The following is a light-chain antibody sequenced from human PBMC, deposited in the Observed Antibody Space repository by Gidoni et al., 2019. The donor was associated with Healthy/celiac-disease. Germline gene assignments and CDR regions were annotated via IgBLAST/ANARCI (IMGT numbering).Light chain of an antibody. CDR1: QSISSY. J-gene: IGKJ5*01. V-gene: IGKV1-39*01. CDR2: AAS. Sequence: IQMTQSPSSLSASVGDRVTITCRASQSISSYLNWYQQKPGKAPKLLIYAASSLQSGVPSRFSGSGSGTDFTLTISSLQPEDCATYYCQQSYSTLITVGQGTRLEIK. CDR3: QQSYSTLIT.